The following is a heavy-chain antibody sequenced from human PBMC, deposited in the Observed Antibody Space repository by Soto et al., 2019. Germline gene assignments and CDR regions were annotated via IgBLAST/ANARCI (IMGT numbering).Heavy chain of an antibody. J-gene: IGHJ5*02. CDR3: AKQTWFGQLLRFDP. CDR1: GFTFSNSA. CDR2: ISDSGGTT. V-gene: IGHV3-23*01. Sequence: EVPLLESGGGLVQPGGSLRLSCAASGFTFSNSAMSWVRQAAGKGLEWVSVISDSGGTTYYADSVKGRFTISRDNHXSTLDLQMNSLRAEDTAVYYCAKQTWFGQLLRFDPWGQGTLVTVSS. D-gene: IGHD3-10*01.